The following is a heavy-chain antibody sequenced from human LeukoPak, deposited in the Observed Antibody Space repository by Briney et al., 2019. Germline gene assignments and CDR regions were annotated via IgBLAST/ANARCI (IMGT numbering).Heavy chain of an antibody. CDR1: GFTFSSYG. D-gene: IGHD3-10*01. CDR3: AKGYAVNYYGSGSYSEYFQH. CDR2: ISYDGSNK. V-gene: IGHV3-30*18. J-gene: IGHJ1*01. Sequence: GRSLRLSCAASGFTFSSYGMHWVRQAPGKGLEWVAVISYDGSNKYYADSVKGRFTIPRDNSKNTLYLQMNSLRAEDTAVYYCAKGYAVNYYGSGSYSEYFQHWGQGTLVTVSS.